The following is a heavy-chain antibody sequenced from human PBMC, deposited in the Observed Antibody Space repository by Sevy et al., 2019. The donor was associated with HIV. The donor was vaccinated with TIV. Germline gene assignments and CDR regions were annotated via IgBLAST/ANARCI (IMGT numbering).Heavy chain of an antibody. Sequence: GGSLRLSCVASGFTFSSFAMGWVRQAPGKGLDWISVISGTGDHTYYADSVKGRFTISRDNSKNTLFLQMNSLRAEDTGIFYCAKKMGGGSGMAFLVDYWGQGTLVTVSS. D-gene: IGHD2-8*01. CDR2: ISGTGDHT. CDR3: AKKMGGGSGMAFLVDY. J-gene: IGHJ4*02. V-gene: IGHV3-23*01. CDR1: GFTFSSFA.